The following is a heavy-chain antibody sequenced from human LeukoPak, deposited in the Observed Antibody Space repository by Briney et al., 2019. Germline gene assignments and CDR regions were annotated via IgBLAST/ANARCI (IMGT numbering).Heavy chain of an antibody. V-gene: IGHV1-69*04. CDR3: ARDLMERRGRGNWFDP. CDR2: SIPILGIA. Sequence: SVKVSCKASGGTFSSYAISWVRQAPGQGLEWMGRSIPILGIANYAQKFQGRVTITADKSTSTAYMELSSLRSEDAAVYYCARDLMERRGRGNWFDPWGQGTLVTVSS. J-gene: IGHJ5*02. D-gene: IGHD1-1*01. CDR1: GGTFSSYA.